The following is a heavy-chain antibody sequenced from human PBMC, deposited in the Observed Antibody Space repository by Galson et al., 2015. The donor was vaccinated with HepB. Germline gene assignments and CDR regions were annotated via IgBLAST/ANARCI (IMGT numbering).Heavy chain of an antibody. J-gene: IGHJ4*02. V-gene: IGHV1-69*06. D-gene: IGHD3-22*01. CDR3: AKDSGYSQPYFDH. CDR2: IMPLFDTP. CDR1: GGTFSDYV. Sequence: CKASGGTFSDYVISWMRQSPGQGLEWMGGIMPLFDTPQYAQNFRGRVSITADKSTNTVYIEVKSLRFEDTAVYYCAKDSGYSQPYFDHWGQGTLVTVSS.